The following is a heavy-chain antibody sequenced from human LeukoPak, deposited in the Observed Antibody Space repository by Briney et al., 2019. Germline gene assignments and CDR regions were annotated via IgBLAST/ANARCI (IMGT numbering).Heavy chain of an antibody. CDR3: ARYYDFWSGYYFDY. J-gene: IGHJ4*02. V-gene: IGHV4-59*01. CDR1: GGSISSYY. CDR2: IYYSGST. Sequence: SETLSLTSTVSGGSISSYYWSWIRQPPGKGLEWIGYIYYSGSTNYHPSLKSRVTISVDTSKNQFSLKLSSVTAADTAVYYCARYYDFWSGYYFDYWGQGTLVTVSS. D-gene: IGHD3-3*01.